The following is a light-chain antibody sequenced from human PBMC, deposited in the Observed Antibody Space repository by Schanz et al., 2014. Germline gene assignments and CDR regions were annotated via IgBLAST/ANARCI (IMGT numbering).Light chain of an antibody. V-gene: IGKV1-39*01. CDR1: QSISLY. Sequence: DIRMTQSPSSLSASVGDRLTITCRASQSISLYLNWYQQKPGKAPKLLIYDASSLESGVPSRFSGSGSGTEFTLLISSLQPEDVATYYCQQTDNIPLTFGGGTKVEIK. J-gene: IGKJ4*01. CDR2: DAS. CDR3: QQTDNIPLT.